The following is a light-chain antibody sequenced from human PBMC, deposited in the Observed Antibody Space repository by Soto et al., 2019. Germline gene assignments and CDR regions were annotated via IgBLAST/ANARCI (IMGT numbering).Light chain of an antibody. CDR2: EVS. Sequence: QSALTQPASVSGSPGQSITISGTGTSSDVGGYNYVSWYQQHPGKAPKLMIYEVSNRPSGVSNRFSGSKSGNTASLTISGLQAEDEADYYCSSYTSSSTSVVFGGGTKLTVL. J-gene: IGLJ2*01. CDR1: SSDVGGYNY. CDR3: SSYTSSSTSVV. V-gene: IGLV2-14*01.